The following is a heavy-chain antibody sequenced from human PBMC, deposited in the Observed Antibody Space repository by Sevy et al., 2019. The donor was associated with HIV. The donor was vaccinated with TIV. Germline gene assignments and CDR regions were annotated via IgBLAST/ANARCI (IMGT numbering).Heavy chain of an antibody. CDR3: AKAHAYCSGGTCYTAHYYYDMDV. Sequence: GGSLRLSCAASGFAFSDYAMHWVRQAPGKGLEWVAAISYAGDNKYFADSLKGRFTVSKDNSKNTLYLEMNSLRAEDTAVYYCAKAHAYCSGGTCYTAHYYYDMDVSGRGATVTVSS. V-gene: IGHV3-30*18. CDR1: GFAFSDYA. J-gene: IGHJ6*02. CDR2: ISYAGDNK. D-gene: IGHD2-15*01.